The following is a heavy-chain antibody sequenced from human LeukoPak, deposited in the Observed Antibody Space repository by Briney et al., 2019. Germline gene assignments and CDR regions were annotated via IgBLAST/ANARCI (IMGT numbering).Heavy chain of an antibody. CDR3: AKDYSSSWASFDY. D-gene: IGHD6-13*01. V-gene: IGHV3-23*01. Sequence: PGGSLRLSCAASGFTFSSYAMSWVRQAPGKGLEWVSAISGSGGSTYYADSVKGRFTISRDNSKNTLYLQMNSLRDEDTAVYYCAKDYSSSWASFDYWGQGTLVTVSS. CDR2: ISGSGGST. CDR1: GFTFSSYA. J-gene: IGHJ4*02.